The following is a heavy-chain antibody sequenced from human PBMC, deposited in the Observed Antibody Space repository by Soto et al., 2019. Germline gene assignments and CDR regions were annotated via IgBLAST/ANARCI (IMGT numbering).Heavy chain of an antibody. D-gene: IGHD2-21*02. V-gene: IGHV3-30*04. CDR3: AKTSLGCCGDSTCDYYYYGMDV. CDR2: ISDDGSTK. Sequence: GGSLRLSCAASGFTFSSYAMHWVRQAPGKGLEWVAVISDDGSTKYYADSVKGRFTISRDNSKNTLYLQMNSPRAEHTAVYYCAKTSLGCCGDSTCDYYYYGMDVWGQGTMVTVSS. CDR1: GFTFSSYA. J-gene: IGHJ6*02.